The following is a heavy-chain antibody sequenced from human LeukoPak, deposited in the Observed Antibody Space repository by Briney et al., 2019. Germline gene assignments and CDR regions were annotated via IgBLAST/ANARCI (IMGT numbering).Heavy chain of an antibody. CDR1: GFTFSGYA. D-gene: IGHD2-2*01. CDR3: AKDGGVYCSSTSCTPLGMDV. CDR2: ISGSGGST. V-gene: IGHV3-23*01. Sequence: PGGSLRLSCAASGFTFSGYAMSWVRQAPGKGLGWVSAISGSGGSTYYADSVKGRFTISRDNSKNTLYLQMNSLRAEDTAVYYCAKDGGVYCSSTSCTPLGMDVWGQGTTVTVSS. J-gene: IGHJ6*02.